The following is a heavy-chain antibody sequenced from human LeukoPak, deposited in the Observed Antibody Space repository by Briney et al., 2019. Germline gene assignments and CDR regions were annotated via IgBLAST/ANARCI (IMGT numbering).Heavy chain of an antibody. Sequence: SETLSLTCTVSGVSISSGGYYWSWNRQPPGKGLEWIGYIYHSGSTYYNPSLKSRVTISVDRSKNQFSLKLSSVTAADTAVYYCARASSGYCSSTSCYTLDYWGQGTLVTVSS. J-gene: IGHJ4*02. CDR3: ARASSGYCSSTSCYTLDY. CDR2: IYHSGST. D-gene: IGHD2-2*01. CDR1: GVSISSGGYY. V-gene: IGHV4-30-2*01.